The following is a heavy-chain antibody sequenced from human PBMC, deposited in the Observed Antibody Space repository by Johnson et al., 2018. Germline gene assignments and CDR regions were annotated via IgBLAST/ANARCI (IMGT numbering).Heavy chain of an antibody. CDR2: INTDGSST. D-gene: IGHD3-16*01. Sequence: VQLVESGGGVVQPGRSLRLSCAASGFTFSSYGMHWVRQAPGKGLVWVSRINTDGSSTSYADAAKGRFTISRDNAKNTLFFQMNRLRADDTAVYYCARDGGDYDHNIDYMDVWGKGTTVTVSS. J-gene: IGHJ6*03. CDR3: ARDGGDYDHNIDYMDV. CDR1: GFTFSSYG. V-gene: IGHV3-74*02.